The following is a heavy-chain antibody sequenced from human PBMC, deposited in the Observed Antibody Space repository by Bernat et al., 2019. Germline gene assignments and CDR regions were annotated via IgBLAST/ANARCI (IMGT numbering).Heavy chain of an antibody. V-gene: IGHV3-7*01. J-gene: IGHJ4*02. CDR2: INQYESEK. Sequence: EVQLVESGGGLVQPGGSWGLSVEASGSPFVASGLTWFGRAPGKGLEWVANINQYESEKYFVDSVKGRFTISRDNAKNSLYLQMNSLRAEDTAVYYCARDHQGRFDYWGQGTLVTVSS. CDR1: GSPFVASG. CDR3: ARDHQGRFDY. D-gene: IGHD2-15*01.